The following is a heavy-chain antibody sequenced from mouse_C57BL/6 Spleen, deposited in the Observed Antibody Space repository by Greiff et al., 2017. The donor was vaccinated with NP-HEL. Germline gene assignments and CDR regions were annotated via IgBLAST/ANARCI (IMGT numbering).Heavy chain of an antibody. CDR3: ARERDYEGFAY. CDR2: IHTNSGST. J-gene: IGHJ3*01. V-gene: IGHV1-64*01. D-gene: IGHD2-4*01. Sequence: QVQLQQPGAELVKPGASVKLSCQASGYTFTSYWMHWVEQRPGQGLEWIGMIHTNSGSTNYNEKFKSKATLTVDKYSRTAYMQLSSLTSEDSAGYYCARERDYEGFAYWGQGTLVTVAA. CDR1: GYTFTSYW.